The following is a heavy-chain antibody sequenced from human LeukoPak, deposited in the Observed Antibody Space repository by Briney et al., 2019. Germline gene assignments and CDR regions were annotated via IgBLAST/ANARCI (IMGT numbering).Heavy chain of an antibody. CDR1: GGSISSYY. V-gene: IGHV4-34*01. Sequence: SETLSLTCTVSGGSISSYYWSWIRQPPGKGLEWIGEINHSGSTNYNPSLKSRVTISVDTSKNQFSLKLSSVTAADTAVYYCARGPRRAGFDPWGQGTLVTVSS. D-gene: IGHD3-10*01. J-gene: IGHJ5*02. CDR2: INHSGST. CDR3: ARGPRRAGFDP.